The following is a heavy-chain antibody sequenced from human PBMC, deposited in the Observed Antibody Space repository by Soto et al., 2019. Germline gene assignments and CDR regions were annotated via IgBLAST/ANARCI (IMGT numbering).Heavy chain of an antibody. V-gene: IGHV1-18*01. D-gene: IGHD3-22*01. CDR3: ARDYQTLNYYDSSGYYGWFDP. J-gene: IGHJ5*02. CDR1: GYTFTSYV. Sequence: SVIVSCKASGYTFTSYVISWVQQAPGQRLEWMGWISAYNGNTNYAQKLQGRVTMTTDTSTSTAYMELRSLRSDDTAVYYCARDYQTLNYYDSSGYYGWFDPRGQGTLVTVSS. CDR2: ISAYNGNT.